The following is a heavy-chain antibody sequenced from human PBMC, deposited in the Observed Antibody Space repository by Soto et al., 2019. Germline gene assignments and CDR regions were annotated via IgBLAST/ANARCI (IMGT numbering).Heavy chain of an antibody. J-gene: IGHJ3*02. D-gene: IGHD6-13*01. CDR3: ARAGYSSSWYDAFDI. V-gene: IGHV1-69*10. Sequence: ASVKVSCKASGGTFSSYAISWVRQAPGQGLEWMGGIIPILGIANYAQKFQGRVTITADKSTSTAYMELSSLRSEDTDVYYCARAGYSSSWYDAFDIWGQGTMVTVSS. CDR1: GGTFSSYA. CDR2: IIPILGIA.